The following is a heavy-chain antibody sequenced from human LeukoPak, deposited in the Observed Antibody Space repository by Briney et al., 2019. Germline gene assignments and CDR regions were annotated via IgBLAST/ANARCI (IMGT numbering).Heavy chain of an antibody. CDR3: AKGMLTVVPAAAFDY. V-gene: IGHV3-23*01. Sequence: GGSLRLSCAASGFTFSSYAMSWVRQAPGEGLEWVSAISTNGGSTYFADSVKGRFTISRDNSKNTLYLQMNSLRAEDTAVYYCAKGMLTVVPAAAFDYWGQGTLVTVSS. CDR1: GFTFSSYA. CDR2: ISTNGGST. D-gene: IGHD2-2*01. J-gene: IGHJ4*02.